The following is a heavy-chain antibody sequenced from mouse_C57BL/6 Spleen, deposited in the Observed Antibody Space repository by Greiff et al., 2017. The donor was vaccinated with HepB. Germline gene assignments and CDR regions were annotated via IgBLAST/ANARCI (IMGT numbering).Heavy chain of an antibody. CDR1: GFTFSSYA. Sequence: EVKLMESGGGLVKPGGSLKLSCAASGFTFSSYAMSWVRQTPEKRLEWVATISDGGSYTYYPDNVKGRFTISRDNAKNNLYLQMSHLKSEDTAMYYCARDPYYSNYEGFAYWGKGTLVTVSA. J-gene: IGHJ3*01. V-gene: IGHV5-4*01. CDR2: ISDGGSYT. CDR3: ARDPYYSNYEGFAY. D-gene: IGHD2-5*01.